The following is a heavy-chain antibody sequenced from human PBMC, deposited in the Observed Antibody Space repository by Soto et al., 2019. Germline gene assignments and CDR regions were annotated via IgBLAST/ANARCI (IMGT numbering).Heavy chain of an antibody. CDR1: GFTFSSYS. Sequence: GGSLRLSCAASGFTFSSYSMNWVRQAPGKGLEWVSSISSSSSYIYYADSVKDRFTISRDNAKNSLYLQMNSLRAEDTAVYYCATGGYSYGWNYWGQGTLVTVSS. D-gene: IGHD5-18*01. CDR2: ISSSSSYI. V-gene: IGHV3-21*04. CDR3: ATGGYSYGWNY. J-gene: IGHJ4*02.